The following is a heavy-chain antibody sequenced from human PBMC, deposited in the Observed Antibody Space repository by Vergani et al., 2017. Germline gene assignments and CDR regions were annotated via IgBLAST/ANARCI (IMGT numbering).Heavy chain of an antibody. D-gene: IGHD3-10*01. V-gene: IGHV3-23*01. Sequence: EVQLLESGGGLVQPGGSLRLSCAASGFTFSSYAMSWVRQAPGKGLEWVSAISGSGGSTYYADSVKGRFTISRDNSKNTLYLQMNSLRAEDTAVYYCAKDQVILLWFGELNRGRDAFDIWGHGTMVTVSS. CDR1: GFTFSSYA. CDR2: ISGSGGST. J-gene: IGHJ3*02. CDR3: AKDQVILLWFGELNRGRDAFDI.